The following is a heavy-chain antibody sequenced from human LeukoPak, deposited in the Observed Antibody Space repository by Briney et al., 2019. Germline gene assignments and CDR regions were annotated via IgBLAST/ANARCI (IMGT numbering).Heavy chain of an antibody. J-gene: IGHJ3*02. CDR1: GFSLSTSGMC. D-gene: IGHD1-26*01. Sequence: SGPTLVNPTQTLTLTCTFSGFSLSTSGMCVSWIRQPPGKALEWLARIDWDDDKYYSTSLKTRLTISKDTSKNQVVLTMTNMDPVDTATYYCARLVVGAIPLLVFDIWGQGTMVTVSS. CDR3: ARLVVGAIPLLVFDI. CDR2: IDWDDDK. V-gene: IGHV2-70*11.